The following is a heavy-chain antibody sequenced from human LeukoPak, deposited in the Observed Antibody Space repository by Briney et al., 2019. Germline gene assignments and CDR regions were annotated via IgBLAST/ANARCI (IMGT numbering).Heavy chain of an antibody. Sequence: SETLSLTCSVSGDSVSSDSYYWSWIRQPPGKGLEWIGYAYNSGSTNYNPSLKSRITISVETSKNQFSLKLNSVTAADTAVYYCARRRGNTSGFQGYYFDYWGQGTLVTVSS. D-gene: IGHD6-19*01. CDR1: GDSVSSDSYY. CDR3: ARRRGNTSGFQGYYFDY. CDR2: AYNSGST. V-gene: IGHV4-61*01. J-gene: IGHJ4*02.